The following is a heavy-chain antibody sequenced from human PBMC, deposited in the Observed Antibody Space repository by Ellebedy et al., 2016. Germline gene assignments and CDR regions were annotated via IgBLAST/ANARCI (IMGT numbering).Heavy chain of an antibody. D-gene: IGHD4-17*01. CDR2: INHSGST. V-gene: IGHV4-34*01. Sequence: SETLSLXXAVYGGSFSGYYWSWIRQPPGKGLEWIGEINHSGSTNYNPSLKSRVTISVDTSKNQFSLKLSSVTAADTAVYYCARHKVWTTVTTRMDAFDIWGQGTMVTVSS. CDR3: ARHKVWTTVTTRMDAFDI. J-gene: IGHJ3*02. CDR1: GGSFSGYY.